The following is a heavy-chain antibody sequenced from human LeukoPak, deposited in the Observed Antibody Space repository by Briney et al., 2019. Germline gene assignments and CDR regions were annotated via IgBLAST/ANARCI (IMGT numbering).Heavy chain of an antibody. CDR2: IRSDSGT. J-gene: IGHJ4*02. D-gene: IGHD3-16*01. CDR1: GLTVSSNY. Sequence: GGSLRLSCAASGLTVSSNYMTWVRQDPGKGLQWVSIIRSDSGTDYADSVKGRFTISRDSSNNTVFLQMNSLRVEDTGVYYCAREKESGGLVLDYWGQGTLVTVSS. V-gene: IGHV3-66*01. CDR3: AREKESGGLVLDY.